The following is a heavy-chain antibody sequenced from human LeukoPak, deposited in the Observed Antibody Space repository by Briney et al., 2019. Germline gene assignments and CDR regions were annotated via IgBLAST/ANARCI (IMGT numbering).Heavy chain of an antibody. CDR3: ARYRDYYDSSGLDWFDP. Sequence: SQTLFLTCTVSGGSISSGGYYWSWIRQHPGKGLEWIGYIYHSGSTYYNPSLKSRVTISVDTSKNQFSLKLSSVTAADTAVYYCARYRDYYDSSGLDWFDPWGQGTLVTVSS. CDR1: GGSISSGGYY. D-gene: IGHD3-22*01. J-gene: IGHJ5*02. V-gene: IGHV4-31*03. CDR2: IYHSGST.